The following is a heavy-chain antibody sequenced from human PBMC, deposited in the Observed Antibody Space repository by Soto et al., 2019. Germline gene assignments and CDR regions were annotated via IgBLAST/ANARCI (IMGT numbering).Heavy chain of an antibody. CDR1: GGTFSSYA. V-gene: IGHV1-69*13. Sequence: ASVKVSCKASGGTFSSYAISWVRQAPGQGLEWMGGIIPIFGTANYAQKFQGRVTITADESTSTAYMELSSLRSEDTAVYYCARDTGIAARHDSGELDYWGQGTLVTVSS. CDR3: ARDTGIAARHDSGELDY. J-gene: IGHJ4*02. D-gene: IGHD6-13*01. CDR2: IIPIFGTA.